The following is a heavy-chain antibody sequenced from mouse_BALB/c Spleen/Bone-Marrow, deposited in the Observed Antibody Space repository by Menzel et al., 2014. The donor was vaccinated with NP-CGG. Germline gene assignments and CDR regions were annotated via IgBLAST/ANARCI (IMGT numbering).Heavy chain of an antibody. CDR1: GFTFSSFG. V-gene: IGHV5-17*02. CDR3: ARGGNWEDFDY. Sequence: VQLKESGGGLVQPGGSRKLSCAASGFTFSSFGMHWVRQAPERGLEWVAYISSGSSTIFYADTVKGRFTISRDNPKNTLFLQMTSLRYEDTAMYYCARGGNWEDFDYWGQGTTLTVSS. CDR2: ISSGSSTI. D-gene: IGHD4-1*01. J-gene: IGHJ2*01.